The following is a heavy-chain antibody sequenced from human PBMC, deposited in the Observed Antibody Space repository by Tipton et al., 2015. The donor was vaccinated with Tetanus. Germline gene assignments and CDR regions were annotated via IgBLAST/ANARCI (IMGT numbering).Heavy chain of an antibody. Sequence: AGLVKPSETLSLTCAVYGGSFSAYYWSWIRQSPGKGLEWIGEINHSGSPTYSPSFKSRVTISVDTPKNQFSLKLISLTVADTAVYYCARGVSYSYGPRCFDLWGRGTLVTVSS. D-gene: IGHD5-18*01. CDR1: GGSFSAYY. J-gene: IGHJ2*01. CDR3: ARGVSYSYGPRCFDL. CDR2: INHSGSP. V-gene: IGHV4-34*01.